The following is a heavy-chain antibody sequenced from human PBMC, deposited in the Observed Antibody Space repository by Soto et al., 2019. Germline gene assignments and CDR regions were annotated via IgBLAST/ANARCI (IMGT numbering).Heavy chain of an antibody. J-gene: IGHJ4*02. D-gene: IGHD3-10*01. CDR2: ISGGGDST. CDR1: GFTFNNYA. CDR3: AKGRGGLGSLTPRVDF. V-gene: IGHV3-23*01. Sequence: EVQLLESGGGLVQPGGSLRLSCAASGFTFNNYAMTCVRQAPGKGLEWVSAISGGGDSTSYADSVKGRFTVSRDGSKNTLYLQMSSLRAEDTALYYCAKGRGGLGSLTPRVDFWGQGTLVTVSS.